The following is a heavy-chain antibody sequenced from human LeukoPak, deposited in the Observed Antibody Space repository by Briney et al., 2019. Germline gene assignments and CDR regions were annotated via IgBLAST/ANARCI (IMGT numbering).Heavy chain of an antibody. CDR2: MNPNSGNT. CDR1: GYTFTSYD. J-gene: IGHJ1*01. V-gene: IGHV1-8*01. Sequence: ASVKVSCKASGYTFTSYDINWVRQATGQGLEWMGWMNPNSGNTGYAQKFQGRVTMTRNTSISTAYMELSSLRSEDTAVYYSARGGPNQYAEYFQHWGQGTLVTVSS. CDR3: ARGGPNQYAEYFQH.